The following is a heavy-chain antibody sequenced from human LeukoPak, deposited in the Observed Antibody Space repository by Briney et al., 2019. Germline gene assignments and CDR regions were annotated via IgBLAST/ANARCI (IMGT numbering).Heavy chain of an antibody. CDR3: ARGVPAAYFDH. V-gene: IGHV1-69*04. Sequence: SVKVSCKASGGTFSSYAISWVRQAPGQGLEWMGRIIPIFGIANYAQKFQGRVTITADKSTSTAYMELSSLRSEDTAVYYCARGVPAAYFDHWGQGTLVTVSS. CDR1: GGTFSSYA. D-gene: IGHD2-2*01. J-gene: IGHJ4*02. CDR2: IIPIFGIA.